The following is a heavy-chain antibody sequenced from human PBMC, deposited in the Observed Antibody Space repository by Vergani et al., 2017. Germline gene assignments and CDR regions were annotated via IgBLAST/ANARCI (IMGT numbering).Heavy chain of an antibody. Sequence: QVQLQESGPGLVKPSQTLSLTCTVSVGSISSGGYYWSWIRQHPGKGLEWIGYIYYSGSTYYNPSLKSRVTISVDTSKNQFSLKLISVTAADTAVYYCARAGPSMLPAATGHWGQGTLVTVSS. V-gene: IGHV4-31*03. CDR3: ARAGPSMLPAATGH. D-gene: IGHD2-2*01. CDR1: VGSISSGGYY. CDR2: IYYSGST. J-gene: IGHJ1*01.